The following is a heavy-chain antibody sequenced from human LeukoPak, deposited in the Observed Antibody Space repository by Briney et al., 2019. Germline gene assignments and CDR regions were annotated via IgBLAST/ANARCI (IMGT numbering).Heavy chain of an antibody. CDR3: AKDQDIVVVVAATDTNWFDP. V-gene: IGHV3-23*01. CDR2: ISGSGGST. J-gene: IGHJ5*02. D-gene: IGHD2-15*01. CDR1: GFTFSSYA. Sequence: PGGSLRLSCAASGFTFSSYAMSWVRQAPGKGLEWVSAISGSGGSTYYADSVKGRFTISRDNSKNTLYLQMNSLRAEDTAVYYCAKDQDIVVVVAATDTNWFDPWGQGTLVTVSS.